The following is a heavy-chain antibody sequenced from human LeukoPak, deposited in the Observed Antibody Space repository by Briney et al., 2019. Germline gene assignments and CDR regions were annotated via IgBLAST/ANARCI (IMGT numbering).Heavy chain of an antibody. Sequence: GGSLRLSCAASGFTFSSYAMHWVRQAPGKGLEWVAVISYDGSNKYYADSVKGRFTISRDNSKNTLYLQMNSLRAEDTAVYYCAKDGMATIRYFQHWGQGTLVTVSS. CDR3: AKDGMATIRYFQH. D-gene: IGHD5-24*01. V-gene: IGHV3-30-3*01. CDR2: ISYDGSNK. CDR1: GFTFSSYA. J-gene: IGHJ1*01.